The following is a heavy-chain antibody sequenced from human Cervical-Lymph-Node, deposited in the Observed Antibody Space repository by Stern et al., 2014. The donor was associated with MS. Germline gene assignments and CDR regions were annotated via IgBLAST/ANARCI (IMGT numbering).Heavy chain of an antibody. CDR2: IFSNDEK. J-gene: IGHJ5*02. V-gene: IGHV2-26*01. CDR1: GFSLSNARMG. D-gene: IGHD2-15*01. CDR3: ARMDDITPFDP. Sequence: ESGPVLVKPTETLTLTCTVSGFSLSNARMGVSWIRQPPGKALEGLAPIFSNDEKSYSTSLKSRLTISKDTSKSQVVLTMTNMDPVDTATYYCARMDDITPFDPWGQGTLVTVSS.